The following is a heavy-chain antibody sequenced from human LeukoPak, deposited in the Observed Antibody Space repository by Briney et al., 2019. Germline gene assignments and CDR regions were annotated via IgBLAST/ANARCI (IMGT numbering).Heavy chain of an antibody. J-gene: IGHJ1*01. D-gene: IGHD3-10*02. V-gene: IGHV1-69*13. Sequence: SVKVSCKASGGTFSKYSISWVRQRPGQGLEWMGGITPLFGTANYAQKFQGRVTITADESASTAYMELSSLRSEDTAVYYCARDSSDVQSLIAHWGQGTLVTVSS. CDR3: ARDSSDVQSLIAH. CDR2: ITPLFGTA. CDR1: GGTFSKYS.